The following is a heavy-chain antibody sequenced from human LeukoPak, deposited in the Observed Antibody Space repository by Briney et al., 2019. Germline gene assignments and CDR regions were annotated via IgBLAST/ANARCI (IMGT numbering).Heavy chain of an antibody. J-gene: IGHJ4*02. CDR1: GFTFSSYG. D-gene: IGHD4-17*01. Sequence: GGSLRLSCAASGFTFSSYGMHWVRQAPGKGLEWVAVIWYDGSNKYYADSVKGRYTISRDNSKNTLYLQMNSLRAEDTAVYYCARYDYATNIDYWGQGTLVTVSS. V-gene: IGHV3-33*01. CDR3: ARYDYATNIDY. CDR2: IWYDGSNK.